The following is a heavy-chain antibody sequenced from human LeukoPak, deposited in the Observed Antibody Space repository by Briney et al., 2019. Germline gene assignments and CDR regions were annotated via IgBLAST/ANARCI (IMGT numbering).Heavy chain of an antibody. Sequence: ASVKVSCKASGYTFTSYDINWVRQATGQGLEWMGYMNPNSGEIVNAQKFQGRVTMTTDTSISTAYMELSSLRSEDTAVYYCAREQLDPWGQGTLVTVSS. CDR1: GYTFTSYD. D-gene: IGHD6-13*01. CDR2: MNPNSGEI. J-gene: IGHJ5*02. V-gene: IGHV1-8*01. CDR3: AREQLDP.